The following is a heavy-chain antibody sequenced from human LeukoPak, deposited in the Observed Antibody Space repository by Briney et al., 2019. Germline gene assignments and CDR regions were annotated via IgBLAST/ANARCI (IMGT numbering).Heavy chain of an antibody. CDR2: IYYSGST. Sequence: PSETLSLTCTVSGGSISSSSYYWSWIRQPPGKGLEWIGYIYYSGSTNYNPSLKSRVTISVDTSKNQFSLKLSSVTAADTAVYYCARVRVGLVVVSNYYMDVWGEGTTVTISS. J-gene: IGHJ6*03. CDR3: ARVRVGLVVVSNYYMDV. CDR1: GGSISSSSYY. D-gene: IGHD3-22*01. V-gene: IGHV4-61*01.